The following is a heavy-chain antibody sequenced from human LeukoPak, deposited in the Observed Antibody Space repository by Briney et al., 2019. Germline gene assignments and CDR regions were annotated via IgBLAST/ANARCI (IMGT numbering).Heavy chain of an antibody. Sequence: PGGSLRLSCAASGFTFSSYWMSWVRQAPGKGLEWVANIKQDGSEKYYVDSVKGRFTISRDNAKNSLYLQMNSLRAEDTAVYYCARDLPPSIAARPGAFDIWGQGTMVTVSS. CDR2: IKQDGSEK. CDR3: ARDLPPSIAARPGAFDI. D-gene: IGHD6-6*01. V-gene: IGHV3-7*01. J-gene: IGHJ3*02. CDR1: GFTFSSYW.